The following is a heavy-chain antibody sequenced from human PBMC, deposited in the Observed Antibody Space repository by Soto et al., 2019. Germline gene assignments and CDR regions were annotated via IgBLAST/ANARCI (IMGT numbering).Heavy chain of an antibody. V-gene: IGHV2-70*20. Sequence: XGPTLVTRTQTLTLTCTFYWFSLSTSGMCVSCVRQPPWKALEWLALIDWDDDKYYSTSLKTRLTISKDTSKNQVVLTMTNMDPVHTATYYCARMSGSGPYYYYGMDVWGQGTTVTVSS. CDR2: IDWDDDK. CDR1: WFSLSTSGMC. D-gene: IGHD3-10*01. J-gene: IGHJ6*02. CDR3: ARMSGSGPYYYYGMDV.